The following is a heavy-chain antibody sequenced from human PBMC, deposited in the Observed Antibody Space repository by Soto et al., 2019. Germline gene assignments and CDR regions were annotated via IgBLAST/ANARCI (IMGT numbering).Heavy chain of an antibody. D-gene: IGHD1-20*01. Sequence: SGPTLVNPTQTLTLTCTFSGLSLTTSGMGVGWIRQPPGKALEWLALTYWNGDRRYSPSLKSRVTITTDTSKNQVVLTMANMDPVDTATYYCARIKGITYDWIADGMDVWGQGTTVTVSS. CDR2: TYWNGDR. CDR3: ARIKGITYDWIADGMDV. J-gene: IGHJ6*02. CDR1: GLSLTTSGMG. V-gene: IGHV2-5*01.